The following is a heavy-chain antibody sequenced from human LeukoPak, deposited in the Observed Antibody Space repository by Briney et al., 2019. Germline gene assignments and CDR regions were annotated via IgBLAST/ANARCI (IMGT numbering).Heavy chain of an antibody. D-gene: IGHD4-11*01. CDR1: GYTFTSYA. CDR3: ARGGYTVTHHDY. CDR2: INAGNGNT. J-gene: IGHJ4*02. Sequence: ASVKVSCKASGYTFTSYAMHWVRQAPGQRLEWMGWINAGNGNTKYSQKLQGRVTMTTDTSTSTAYMELRSLRSDDTAVYYCARGGYTVTHHDYWGQGTLVTVSS. V-gene: IGHV1-3*01.